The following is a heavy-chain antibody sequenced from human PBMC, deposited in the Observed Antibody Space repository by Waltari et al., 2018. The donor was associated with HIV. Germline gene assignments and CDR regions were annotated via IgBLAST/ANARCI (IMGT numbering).Heavy chain of an antibody. CDR2: IYHNGET. V-gene: IGHV4-38-2*02. J-gene: IGHJ2*01. CDR3: ARRGDYLWDWYFDL. D-gene: IGHD4-17*01. Sequence: VQLQESGPGLVKPSETLSLTCTVSGYSISSGHYWGWIRQPPGKGLEWIGSIYHNGETDYNPSLKTRRTISVDTSKNQVSLNLRSVTAADTALYYCARRGDYLWDWYFDLWGRGTLVTVSP. CDR1: GYSISSGHY.